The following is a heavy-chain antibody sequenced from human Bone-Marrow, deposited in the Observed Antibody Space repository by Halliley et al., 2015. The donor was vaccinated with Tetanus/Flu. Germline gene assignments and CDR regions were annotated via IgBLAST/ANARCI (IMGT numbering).Heavy chain of an antibody. CDR3: ARDLPYDTSSYYYGIPRVDV. D-gene: IGHD3-22*01. J-gene: IGHJ6*02. CDR2: SGTT. V-gene: IGHV4-31*02. Sequence: SGTTSYKYNPSLKSRVTISVDTSKNQFSLNLSSVTAADTAVYYCARDLPYDTSSYYYGIPRVDVWGHGTTVIVSS.